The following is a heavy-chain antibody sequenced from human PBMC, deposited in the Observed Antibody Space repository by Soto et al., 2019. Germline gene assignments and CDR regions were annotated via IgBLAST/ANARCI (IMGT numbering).Heavy chain of an antibody. J-gene: IGHJ6*02. Sequence: PSETLSLTCTVSGGSISSGGYYWSWIRQHPGKGLERIGYIYYSGSTYYNPSLKSRVTISVDTSKNQFSLKLSSVTAADTAVYYCARDRGGSSWYYDVYYYGMDVWGQGTTVTVSS. CDR1: GGSISSGGYY. CDR3: ARDRGGSSWYYDVYYYGMDV. V-gene: IGHV4-31*03. D-gene: IGHD6-13*01. CDR2: IYYSGST.